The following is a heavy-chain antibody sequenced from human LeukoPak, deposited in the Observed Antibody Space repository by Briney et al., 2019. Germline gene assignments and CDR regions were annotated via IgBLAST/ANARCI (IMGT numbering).Heavy chain of an antibody. J-gene: IGHJ4*02. CDR3: ARFRRGDDSSGYYSPHFDY. CDR1: GGSISSSYSY. CDR2: IYYSGTT. D-gene: IGHD3-22*01. Sequence: PSETLSLTCTVSGGSISSSYSYWGWIRQPPRKGLEWIGTIYYSGTTYYNPSLESRVTISVDTSRTQFSLRLTSVTAADTAVYYCARFRRGDDSSGYYSPHFDYWGPGTLVSVSS. V-gene: IGHV4-39*01.